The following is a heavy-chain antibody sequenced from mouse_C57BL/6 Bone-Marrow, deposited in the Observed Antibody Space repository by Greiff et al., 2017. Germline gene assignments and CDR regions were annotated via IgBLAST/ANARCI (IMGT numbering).Heavy chain of an antibody. J-gene: IGHJ3*01. V-gene: IGHV5-12*01. CDR2: ISNGGGST. Sequence: EVMLVESGGGLVQPGGSLKLSCAASGFTFSDYYMYWVRQTPEKRLEWVAYISNGGGSTYYPDTVKGRFTISRDNAKNTLYLRMSRLKSEDTAMYYCARGIYYDAWFAYWGQGTLVTVSA. D-gene: IGHD2-4*01. CDR3: ARGIYYDAWFAY. CDR1: GFTFSDYY.